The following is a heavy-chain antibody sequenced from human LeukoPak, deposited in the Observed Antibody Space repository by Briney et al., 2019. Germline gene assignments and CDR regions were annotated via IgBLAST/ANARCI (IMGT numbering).Heavy chain of an antibody. V-gene: IGHV1-18*01. Sequence: ASVTVSCTASGYTFTSYSFSWVRPAPGQGLEWLGWISAYNGNTNYAQKIQGRVTMTTDTSTSTTYMELRSLKSDDTAVYYCARVVTGSYYIDYWGQGTLVTVSS. J-gene: IGHJ4*02. CDR1: GYTFTSYS. CDR3: ARVVTGSYYIDY. CDR2: ISAYNGNT. D-gene: IGHD1-26*01.